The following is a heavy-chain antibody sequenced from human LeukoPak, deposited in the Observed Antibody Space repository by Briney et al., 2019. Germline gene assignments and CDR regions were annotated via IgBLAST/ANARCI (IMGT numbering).Heavy chain of an antibody. J-gene: IGHJ4*02. CDR3: AKPPDYYGSDY. Sequence: GGSLRLSCAASGFTFSSYGMHWVRQAPGKGLEWVAVISYDGSNKYYADSVKGRFTISRDNSKNTLYLQMNSLRAEDTAVYYWAKPPDYYGSDYWGQGTLVTVSS. CDR1: GFTFSSYG. CDR2: ISYDGSNK. D-gene: IGHD3-10*01. V-gene: IGHV3-30*18.